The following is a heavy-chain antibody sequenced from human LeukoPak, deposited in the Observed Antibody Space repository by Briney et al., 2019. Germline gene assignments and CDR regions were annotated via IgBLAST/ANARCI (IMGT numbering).Heavy chain of an antibody. V-gene: IGHV3-7*01. CDR2: IKQDGSEK. CDR1: GFTFSSYW. Sequence: PGGSLRLSWAASGFTFSSYWMSWVRQAPGKGLEWVANIKQDGSEKYYVDSVKGRFTISRDNAKNSLYLQMNSLRAEDTAVYYCARKDRGYSYGYFDYWGQGTLVTVSS. CDR3: ARKDRGYSYGYFDY. J-gene: IGHJ4*02. D-gene: IGHD5-18*01.